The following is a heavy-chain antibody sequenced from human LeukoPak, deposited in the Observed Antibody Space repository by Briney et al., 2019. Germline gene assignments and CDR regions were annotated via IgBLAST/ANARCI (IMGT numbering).Heavy chain of an antibody. V-gene: IGHV3-74*01. CDR3: ASGMDVVVVAASAFSAFDI. J-gene: IGHJ3*02. D-gene: IGHD2-15*01. CDR2: INSDGSST. Sequence: GGSLRLSCAASGFTFSSYWMHWVRQAPGKGLVWVSRINSDGSSTSYADSVKGRFTISRDNSKNTLYLQMNSLRAEDTAVYYCASGMDVVVVAASAFSAFDIWGQGTMVTVSS. CDR1: GFTFSSYW.